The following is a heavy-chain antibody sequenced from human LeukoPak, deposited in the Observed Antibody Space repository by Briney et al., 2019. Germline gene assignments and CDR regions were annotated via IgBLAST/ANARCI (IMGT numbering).Heavy chain of an antibody. CDR3: AREVWFGEFNNWFDP. CDR2: NSGGT. V-gene: IGHV3-53*01. D-gene: IGHD3-10*01. Sequence: GGSLRLSCAASGFIVSSDYMTWVRQAPGKGLEWVSVNSGGTYYADSVKGRFTISRDNSKNTLYLQMNSLRAEDTAVYYCAREVWFGEFNNWFDPWGQGTLVTVSS. CDR1: GFIVSSDY. J-gene: IGHJ5*02.